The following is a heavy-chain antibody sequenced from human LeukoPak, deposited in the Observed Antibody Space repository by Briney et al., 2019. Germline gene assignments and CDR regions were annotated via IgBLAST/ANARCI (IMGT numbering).Heavy chain of an antibody. D-gene: IGHD2-2*01. Sequence: ASETLSLTCTVSGGSISSYYWSWIRQPPGKGLEWIGYTYYSGSTNYNPSLKSRVTISVDTSKNQFSLKLSSVTAADTAVYYCANWHCPDTNCSPGVYWGQGTLVSVPS. CDR2: TYYSGST. V-gene: IGHV4-59*01. J-gene: IGHJ4*02. CDR3: ANWHCPDTNCSPGVY. CDR1: GGSISSYY.